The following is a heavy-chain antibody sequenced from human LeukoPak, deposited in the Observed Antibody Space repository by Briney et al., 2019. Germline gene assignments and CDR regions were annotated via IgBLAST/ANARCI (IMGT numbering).Heavy chain of an antibody. CDR3: ATVQGHGMDV. CDR2: ISYDGSNK. CDR1: GFTFSSYG. V-gene: IGHV3-30*03. J-gene: IGHJ6*02. Sequence: GRSLRLSCAASGFTFSSYGMHWVRQAPGKGLEWVAVISYDGSNKYYADSVKGRFTISRDNSKNTLYLQMNSLRAEDTAVYYCATVQGHGMDVWGQGTTVTVSS.